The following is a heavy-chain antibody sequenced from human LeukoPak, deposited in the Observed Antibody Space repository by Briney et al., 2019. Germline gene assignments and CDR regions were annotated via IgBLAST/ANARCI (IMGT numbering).Heavy chain of an antibody. J-gene: IGHJ3*02. CDR3: ARDALTVAAPLGI. D-gene: IGHD6-19*01. Sequence: PSETLSLTCAVYGGSFSGYYWSWIRQPPGKGLEWIGEINHSGSTNYNPSLKSRVTISVDTSKNQFSLQLNSVTPEDTAVYYCARDALTVAAPLGIWGQGTMVTVSS. CDR2: INHSGST. V-gene: IGHV4-34*01. CDR1: GGSFSGYY.